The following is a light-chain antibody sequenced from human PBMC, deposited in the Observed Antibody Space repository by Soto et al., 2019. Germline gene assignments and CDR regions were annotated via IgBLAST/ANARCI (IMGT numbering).Light chain of an antibody. V-gene: IGLV2-11*01. CDR1: SNDVGIYNY. CDR2: DVS. J-gene: IGLJ1*01. Sequence: QSALTQPRSVSGSPGQSVTISCTGTSNDVGIYNYVSWYQQHPDKAPQLMIYDVSNRPSGVPDRFSGSKSGNTASLTISGLQAEDGADYYCCSYAGTYTYVFGTRTKVTVL. CDR3: CSYAGTYTYV.